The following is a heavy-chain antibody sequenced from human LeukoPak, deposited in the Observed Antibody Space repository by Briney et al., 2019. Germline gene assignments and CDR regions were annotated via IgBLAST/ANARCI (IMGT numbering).Heavy chain of an antibody. CDR3: AKRPSDYGDYVTYFDY. CDR1: GFSFISYG. CDR2: ISDDGRNK. Sequence: GGSLRLSCAASGFSFISYGMHWVCQAPGKGLEWVGVISDDGRNKKYADSVKGRFTISRVNSKDTLYLQMNSLRDEDTAVYYCAKRPSDYGDYVTYFDYWGQGTLVTVSP. D-gene: IGHD4-17*01. V-gene: IGHV3-30*18. J-gene: IGHJ4*02.